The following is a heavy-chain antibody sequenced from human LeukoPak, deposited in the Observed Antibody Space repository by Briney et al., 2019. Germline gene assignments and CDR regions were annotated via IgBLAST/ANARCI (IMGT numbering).Heavy chain of an antibody. V-gene: IGHV1-2*02. CDR2: INPNSGGT. Sequence: ASVKVSCNASGYTFTGYYMHWVRQAPGQGREWMGWINPNSGGTNYAQKFQGRVTMTRDTSISTAYMELSRLRSDDTAVYYCARDLLSLYYYYGMDVWGQGTTVTVSS. D-gene: IGHD2/OR15-2a*01. J-gene: IGHJ6*02. CDR1: GYTFTGYY. CDR3: ARDLLSLYYYYGMDV.